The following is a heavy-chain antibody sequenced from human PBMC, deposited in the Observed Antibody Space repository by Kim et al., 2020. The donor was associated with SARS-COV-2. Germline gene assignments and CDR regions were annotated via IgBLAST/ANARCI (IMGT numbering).Heavy chain of an antibody. D-gene: IGHD3-22*01. CDR3: ARDSIVGDSGGYYY. Sequence: GGSLRLSCAASGFTFSSYGMNWVRQAPGKGLEWVADISNDGSNKYYADSVKGRFTISRDKAKNTLYLQMNSLRAEDTAMYYCARDSIVGDSGGYYYWG. CDR1: GFTFSSYG. V-gene: IGHV3-33*01. CDR2: ISNDGSNK. J-gene: IGHJ4*01.